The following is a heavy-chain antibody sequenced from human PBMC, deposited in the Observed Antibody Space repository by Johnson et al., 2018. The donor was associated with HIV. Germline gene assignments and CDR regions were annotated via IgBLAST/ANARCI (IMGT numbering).Heavy chain of an antibody. CDR3: ARAGGTHFNFWSGYNREGDAFDI. V-gene: IGHV3-7*01. J-gene: IGHJ3*02. Sequence: VQLVESGGGLVQPGGSLRLSCAASGFTFRNYWMSWVSQAPGKGLEWVANIKQDGSEKYYVDSVKGRFTVSRDNASQSLYLQMNSLRAEDTAVYYCARAGGTHFNFWSGYNREGDAFDIWGQGTMVTVSS. D-gene: IGHD3-3*01. CDR1: GFTFRNYW. CDR2: IKQDGSEK.